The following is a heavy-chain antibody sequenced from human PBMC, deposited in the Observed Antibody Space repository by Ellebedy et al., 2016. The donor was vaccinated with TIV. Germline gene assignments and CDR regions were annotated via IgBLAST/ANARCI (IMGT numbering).Heavy chain of an antibody. J-gene: IGHJ6*02. CDR2: ISSSGSYI. CDR1: EFSFNTYS. CDR3: ARGKELWIPNYFYYGMDV. D-gene: IGHD3-16*01. Sequence: GESLKISCAASEFSFNTYSVHWVRQAPGKGLEWVSSISSSGSYIYYADSVKGRFTISRDNAKNSLFLQMNSLRAEDTAIYYCARGKELWIPNYFYYGMDVWGQGTTVTVSS. V-gene: IGHV3-21*01.